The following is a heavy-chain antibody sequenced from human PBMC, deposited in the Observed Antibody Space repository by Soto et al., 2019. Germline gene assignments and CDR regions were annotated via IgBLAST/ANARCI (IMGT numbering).Heavy chain of an antibody. Sequence: GGSLRLSCAASGFTFSSYAMSWVRQAPGKGLEWVSAISGSGGSTYYADSVKGRFTISRDNSKNTLYLQMNSLRAEDTAVYYCAKGIMPYYDFWSLNDAFDIWGQGTMVTVSS. CDR3: AKGIMPYYDFWSLNDAFDI. D-gene: IGHD3-3*01. CDR2: ISGSGGST. CDR1: GFTFSSYA. J-gene: IGHJ3*02. V-gene: IGHV3-23*01.